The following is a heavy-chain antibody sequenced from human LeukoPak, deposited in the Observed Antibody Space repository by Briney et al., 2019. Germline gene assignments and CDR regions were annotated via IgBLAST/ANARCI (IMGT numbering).Heavy chain of an antibody. CDR3: ARVFRGVVTSNWFDP. V-gene: IGHV4-59*11. CDR2: ILDNGST. CDR1: GGSISGHY. D-gene: IGHD2-21*02. J-gene: IGHJ5*02. Sequence: SETLSLTCTVSGGSISGHYWTWIRQPPGKGLEWIGYILDNGSTNFNSSLQSRVTMSLDTSKNQFSLKLSSVTAADTAVYYCARVFRGVVTSNWFDPWGQGALVTVSS.